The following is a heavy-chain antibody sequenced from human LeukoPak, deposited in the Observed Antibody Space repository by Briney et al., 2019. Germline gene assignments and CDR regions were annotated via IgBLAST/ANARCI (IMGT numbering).Heavy chain of an antibody. V-gene: IGHV1-69*05. Sequence: ASVKVSCKASGGTFSSYAISWVRQAPGQGLEWMGGIIPIFGTANYAQKFQGRVTITTDESTSTAYMELSSLRSEDTAVYYCAKCPDTIFGVGINRNPMHYYYYMDVWGKGTTVTVSS. CDR3: AKCPDTIFGVGINRNPMHYYYYMDV. J-gene: IGHJ6*03. CDR2: IIPIFGTA. CDR1: GGTFSSYA. D-gene: IGHD3-3*01.